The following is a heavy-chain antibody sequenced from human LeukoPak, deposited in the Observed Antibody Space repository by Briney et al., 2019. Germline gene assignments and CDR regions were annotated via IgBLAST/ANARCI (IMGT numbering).Heavy chain of an antibody. J-gene: IGHJ4*02. CDR3: ATSRGSWPDYFDY. Sequence: GGSLRLSCAASGFIFSDYGMSWVRQAPGKVLEWVSSIGGRGGSTYYADSVKGRFTISRDNSKNTLYLQMNSLRAEDTAVYYCATSRGSWPDYFDYWGQGTLVTVSS. D-gene: IGHD6-13*01. CDR2: IGGRGGST. V-gene: IGHV3-23*01. CDR1: GFIFSDYG.